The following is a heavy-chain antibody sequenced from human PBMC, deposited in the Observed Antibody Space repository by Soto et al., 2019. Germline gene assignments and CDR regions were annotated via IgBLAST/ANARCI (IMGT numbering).Heavy chain of an antibody. J-gene: IGHJ4*02. CDR2: VGIGGST. CDR3: AKRRGAGGHFDY. V-gene: IGHV3-23*01. D-gene: IGHD2-15*01. Sequence: GGALRLSCAASGFTFSSYAMGWVRQGPGKGLEWVAVVGIGGSTHYADSVRGRFTISRDNSKNTLSLQMNSLTAEDTAVYFCAKRRGAGGHFDYWGQGALVTVSS. CDR1: GFTFSSYA.